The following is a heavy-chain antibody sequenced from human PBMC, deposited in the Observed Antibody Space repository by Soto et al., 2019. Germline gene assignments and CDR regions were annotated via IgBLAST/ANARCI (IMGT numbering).Heavy chain of an antibody. D-gene: IGHD3-9*01. CDR2: IYHSGAT. V-gene: IGHV4-59*01. CDR3: ARSFSDWYYFDY. J-gene: IGHJ4*02. Sequence: SETLSLTCSVSGGSIRGDDWNWIRQTPGKGLEWIANIYHSGATNYNPSLKSRVTISIDTSKNQFSLNLNSVTAADTAIYFCARSFSDWYYFDYWGRGALVTVSS. CDR1: GGSIRGDD.